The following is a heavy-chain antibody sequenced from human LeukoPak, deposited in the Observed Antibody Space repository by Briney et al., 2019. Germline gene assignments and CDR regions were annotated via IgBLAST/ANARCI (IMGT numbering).Heavy chain of an antibody. CDR3: ARDDFTWFDP. J-gene: IGHJ5*02. D-gene: IGHD2-21*02. CDR2: VYTSGST. Sequence: SETLSLTCTVSGGSISSGSYYWSWIRQPAGKGLEWIGRVYTSGSTNYNPSLKSRVTISVDTSKKQFSLKLSSVTAADTAVYYCARDDFTWFDPWGQGTLVTVSS. V-gene: IGHV4-61*02. CDR1: GGSISSGSYY.